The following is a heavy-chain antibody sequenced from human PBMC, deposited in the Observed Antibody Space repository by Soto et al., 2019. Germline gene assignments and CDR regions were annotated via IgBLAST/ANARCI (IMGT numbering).Heavy chain of an antibody. CDR1: GYTFFTYD. CDR3: ARHHGPTTSENWFEP. J-gene: IGHJ5*02. V-gene: IGHV1-18*01. D-gene: IGHD5-12*01. Sequence: ASVKVSCKASGYTFFTYDISWVRQAPGQGLEWMGWISTYSGDTKYAQKFQGRVTMTTDTSTTTAYLELRSLRSDDTAVYYCARHHGPTTSENWFEPWGQGTLVTVSS. CDR2: ISTYSGDT.